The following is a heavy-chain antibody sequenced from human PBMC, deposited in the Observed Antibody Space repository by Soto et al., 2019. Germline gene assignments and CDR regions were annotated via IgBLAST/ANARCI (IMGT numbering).Heavy chain of an antibody. Sequence: AASVQVTCKASGYTFTSYDISWVRQAPGQGLEWMGWISAYNGNTNYAQKLQGRVTMTTDTSTSTAYMELRSLRSDDTAVYYCAIGAEYSSSCSYWGQGTLVTVSS. CDR1: GYTFTSYD. D-gene: IGHD6-6*01. V-gene: IGHV1-18*04. J-gene: IGHJ4*02. CDR3: AIGAEYSSSCSY. CDR2: ISAYNGNT.